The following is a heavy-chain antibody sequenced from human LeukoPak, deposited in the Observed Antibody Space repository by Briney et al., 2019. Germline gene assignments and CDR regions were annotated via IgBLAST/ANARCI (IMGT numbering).Heavy chain of an antibody. CDR2: INAGNGNT. D-gene: IGHD6-6*01. Sequence: ASVKVSFKASGYTFTIYAMHWVRQAPGQRLEWMGWINAGNGNTKYSQKFQGRVTITRDTSASTAYMELSSLRSEDTAVYYCAREDSSSSFDYWGQGTLVTVSS. CDR1: GYTFTIYA. CDR3: AREDSSSSFDY. J-gene: IGHJ4*02. V-gene: IGHV1-3*01.